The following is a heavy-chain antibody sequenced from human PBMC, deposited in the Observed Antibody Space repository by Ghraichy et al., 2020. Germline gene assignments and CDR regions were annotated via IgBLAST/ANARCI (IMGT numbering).Heavy chain of an antibody. Sequence: GGSLRLSCAVSGMPFSDNTMNWVRQAPGKGLEWVSSISTTGTYIYYAASVEGRFTVSRDNANNSLYLQMTNLRADDTAVYYCASPLLWGQGTLVTVSS. V-gene: IGHV3-21*01. CDR1: GMPFSDNT. J-gene: IGHJ4*02. CDR2: ISTTGTYI. CDR3: ASPLL.